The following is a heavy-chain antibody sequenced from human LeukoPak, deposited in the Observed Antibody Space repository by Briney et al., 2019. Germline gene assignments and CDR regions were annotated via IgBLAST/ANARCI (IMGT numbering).Heavy chain of an antibody. Sequence: ASVKVSCKASGYTCTGYYMHWVRQAPGQGLEWMGWINPNSGGTNYAQKFQGRVTMTRDTSISTAYMELSRLRSDDTAVYYCATTFTGNYYGSGNPWGQGTLVTVSS. V-gene: IGHV1-2*02. CDR1: GYTCTGYY. CDR3: ATTFTGNYYGSGNP. CDR2: INPNSGGT. J-gene: IGHJ5*02. D-gene: IGHD3-10*01.